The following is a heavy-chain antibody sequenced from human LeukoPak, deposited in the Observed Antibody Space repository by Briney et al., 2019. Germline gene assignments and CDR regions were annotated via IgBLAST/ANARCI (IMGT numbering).Heavy chain of an antibody. V-gene: IGHV4-4*07. CDR1: GGSISSYY. J-gene: IGHJ3*02. CDR2: TYTSGST. CDR3: ARDFQRSRYCSSTSCPDAFDI. D-gene: IGHD2-2*01. Sequence: SSETLSLTCTVSGGSISSYYWSWIRQPAGKGLEWIGRTYTSGSTNYNPSLKSRVTMSVDTSKNQFSLKLSSVTAADTAVYYCARDFQRSRYCSSTSCPDAFDIRGQGTMVTVSS.